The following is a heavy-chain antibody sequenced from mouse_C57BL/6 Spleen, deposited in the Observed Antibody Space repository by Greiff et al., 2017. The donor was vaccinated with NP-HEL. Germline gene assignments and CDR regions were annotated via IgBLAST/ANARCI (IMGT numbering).Heavy chain of an antibody. V-gene: IGHV3-6*01. Sequence: ESGPGLVKPSQSLSLTCSVTGYSITSGYYWNWIRQFPGNKLEWMGYISYDGSNNYNPSLKNRISITRDTSKNQFFLKLNSVTTEDTATYYCARAKVYSDYDASSYFDYWGQGTTLTVSS. CDR1: GYSITSGYY. J-gene: IGHJ2*01. CDR3: ARAKVYSDYDASSYFDY. D-gene: IGHD2-4*01. CDR2: ISYDGSN.